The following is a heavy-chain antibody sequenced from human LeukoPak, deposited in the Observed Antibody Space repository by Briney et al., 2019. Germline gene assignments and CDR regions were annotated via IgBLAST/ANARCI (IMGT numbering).Heavy chain of an antibody. D-gene: IGHD3-10*01. CDR3: ARARGSGIDY. V-gene: IGHV4-59*12. Sequence: SETLSLTCTVSGGSISSYYWSWIRQPPGKGLEWTGYIYYSGSTNYNPSLKSRVTISVDTSKNQFSLKLSSVTAADTAVYYCARARGSGIDYWGQGTLVTVSS. CDR2: IYYSGST. J-gene: IGHJ4*02. CDR1: GGSISSYY.